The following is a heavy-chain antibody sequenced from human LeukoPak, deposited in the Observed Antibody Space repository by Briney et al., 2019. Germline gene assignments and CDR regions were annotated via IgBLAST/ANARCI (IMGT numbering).Heavy chain of an antibody. D-gene: IGHD6-19*01. J-gene: IGHJ4*02. CDR2: IYYSGST. CDR3: ARSSGWYRGFDY. V-gene: IGHV4-59*01. CDR1: GXSISTYY. Sequence: PSETLSLTCTVSGXSISTYYWSWIRQPPGKGLEWIGYIYYSGSTNYNPSLKSRVTISVDTSKNQFSLKLSSVTAADTAVYYCARSSGWYRGFDYWGQGTLVTVSS.